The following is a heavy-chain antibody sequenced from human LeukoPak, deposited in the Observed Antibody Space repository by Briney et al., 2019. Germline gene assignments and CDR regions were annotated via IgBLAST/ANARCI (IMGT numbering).Heavy chain of an antibody. V-gene: IGHV4-4*09. Sequence: SETLSLTCTVSGGSISPYFWSWIRQPPGKGPEWIGYIYTGGSTKYNPSLKSRVTISLDTSKNQFSLKLSSVTAADTAVYYCARRQIYFDHWGQGTLVTVSS. CDR3: ARRQIYFDH. CDR1: GGSISPYF. J-gene: IGHJ4*02. CDR2: IYTGGST.